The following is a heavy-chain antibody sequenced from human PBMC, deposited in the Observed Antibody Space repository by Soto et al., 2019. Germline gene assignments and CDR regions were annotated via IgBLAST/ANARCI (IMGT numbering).Heavy chain of an antibody. Sequence: ASETLSLTCTVSGGSISSSSYYWGWIRQPPGKGLEWIGSIYYSGSTYYNLSLKSRVTISVDTSKNQFSLKLSSVTAADTAVYYCARLSSGISSWYPAYYYYGMDVWGQGTTVTVSS. CDR3: ARLSSGISSWYPAYYYYGMDV. D-gene: IGHD6-13*01. CDR2: IYYSGST. CDR1: GGSISSSSYY. V-gene: IGHV4-39*01. J-gene: IGHJ6*02.